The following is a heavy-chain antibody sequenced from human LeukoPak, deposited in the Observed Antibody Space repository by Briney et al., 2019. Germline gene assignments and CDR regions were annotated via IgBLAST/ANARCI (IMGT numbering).Heavy chain of an antibody. CDR3: ARDKKVATPYYWYSMDV. CDR1: GGSISSYY. Sequence: SETPSLTCTVSGGSISSYYWSWIRQPPGKGLEWIGYIYYSGSTNYNPSLKSRVTISVDTSKNQFSLKLSSVTAADTAVYYCARDKKVATPYYWYSMDVWGKGTTVTVSS. CDR2: IYYSGST. J-gene: IGHJ6*03. V-gene: IGHV4-59*01. D-gene: IGHD5-12*01.